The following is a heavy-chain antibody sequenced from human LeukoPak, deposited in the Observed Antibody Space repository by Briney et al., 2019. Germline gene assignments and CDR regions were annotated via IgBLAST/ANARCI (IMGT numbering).Heavy chain of an antibody. J-gene: IGHJ4*02. D-gene: IGHD5-18*01. V-gene: IGHV4-59*01. CDR2: LYYSGST. CDR3: ARAGSGYSFDY. Sequence: SETLSLTCTVSGGSINSYYWTWIRQPPGKRLEWIGYLYYSGSTNYNPSLKSRVTISVDTSKNQFSLRLSSVTAADTAVYYCARAGSGYSFDYWGQGTLVTVSS. CDR1: GGSINSYY.